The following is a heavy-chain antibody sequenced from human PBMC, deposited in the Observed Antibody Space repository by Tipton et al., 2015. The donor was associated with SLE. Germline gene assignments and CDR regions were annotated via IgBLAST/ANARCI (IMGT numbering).Heavy chain of an antibody. CDR2: IYYSGST. D-gene: IGHD6-13*01. CDR3: ARGGQQLALHFDY. CDR1: GGSISSYY. J-gene: IGHJ4*02. V-gene: IGHV4-59*01. Sequence: TLSLTCTVSGGSISSYYWSWIRQPPGKGLEWIGYIYYSGSTNYNPSLKSRVTISVDTSKNQFSLKLSSVTAADTAVYYCARGGQQLALHFDYWGQGTLVTVSS.